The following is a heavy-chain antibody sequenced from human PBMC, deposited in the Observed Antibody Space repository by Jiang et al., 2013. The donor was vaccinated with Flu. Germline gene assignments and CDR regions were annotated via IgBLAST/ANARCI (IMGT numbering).Heavy chain of an antibody. Sequence: GAEVKKPGSSVKVSCRASGGTFSSYSISWVRQDPGQGLEWMGGITPIFGRANYAQKFQGRVTITAVKSTTTVYLELSSLTSEDTAVYYCARGSSDCTSANCPFDYWGQGTLVTVSS. V-gene: IGHV1-69*06. CDR3: ARGSSDCTSANCPFDY. J-gene: IGHJ4*02. D-gene: IGHD2-2*01. CDR2: ITPIFGRA. CDR1: GGTFSSYS.